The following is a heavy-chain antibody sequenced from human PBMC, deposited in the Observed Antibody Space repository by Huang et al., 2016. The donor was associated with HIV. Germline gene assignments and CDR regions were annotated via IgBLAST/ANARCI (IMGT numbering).Heavy chain of an antibody. CDR3: ATKITGTCVFAFDI. J-gene: IGHJ3*02. D-gene: IGHD1-7*01. V-gene: IGHV5-51*01. CDR1: GNSFSNSW. Sequence: EVQLVQSGAEVKKPGESLKISCKGSGNSFSNSWIAGVRQRPGKGRDWMGSIYPGDPETRYSPSYQGQVTISADKSISTAYLQWSSLKASDSATYYCATKITGTCVFAFDIWGQGTMVTVSS. CDR2: IYPGDPET.